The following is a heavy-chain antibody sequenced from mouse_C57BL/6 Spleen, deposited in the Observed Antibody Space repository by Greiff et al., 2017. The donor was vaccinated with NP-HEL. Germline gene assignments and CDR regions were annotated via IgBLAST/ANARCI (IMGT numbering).Heavy chain of an antibody. J-gene: IGHJ1*03. CDR2: ISDGGSYT. Sequence: DVHLVESGGGLVKPGGSLKLSCAASGFTFSSYAMSWVRQTPEKRLEWVATISDGGSYTYYPDNVKGRFTISRDNAKNNLYLQMRHLKSEDTAMYYCAREKRYFDVWGTGTTVTVSS. CDR3: AREKRYFDV. V-gene: IGHV5-4*01. CDR1: GFTFSSYA.